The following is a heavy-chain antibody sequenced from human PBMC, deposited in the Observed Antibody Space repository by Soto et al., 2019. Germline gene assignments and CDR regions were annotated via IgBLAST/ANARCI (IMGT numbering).Heavy chain of an antibody. Sequence: GGSLRLSCAASGFTFSSYSMNWVRQAPGKGLEWVSSISSSSSYIYYADSVKGRFTISRDNAKNSLYLQMNSLRAEDTAVYYCARVDYNWNDVDAFDIWGQGTMVTVS. J-gene: IGHJ3*02. CDR2: ISSSSSYI. CDR1: GFTFSSYS. V-gene: IGHV3-21*01. D-gene: IGHD1-1*01. CDR3: ARVDYNWNDVDAFDI.